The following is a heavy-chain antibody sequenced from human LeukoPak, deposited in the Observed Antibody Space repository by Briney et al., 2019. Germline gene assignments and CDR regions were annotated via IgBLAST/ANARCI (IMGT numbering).Heavy chain of an antibody. D-gene: IGHD3-3*01. CDR1: GFTFSSYA. CDR2: ISGSGGST. J-gene: IGHJ4*02. CDR3: AKASSGYDFWSGYYIPHFDY. V-gene: IGHV3-23*01. Sequence: PGGSLRLSCVASGFTFSSYAMSWVRQAPGKGLEWVSAISGSGGSTYYADSVKGRFTISRDNSKNTLYLQMNSLRAEDTAVYYCAKASSGYDFWSGYYIPHFDYWGQGTLVTVSS.